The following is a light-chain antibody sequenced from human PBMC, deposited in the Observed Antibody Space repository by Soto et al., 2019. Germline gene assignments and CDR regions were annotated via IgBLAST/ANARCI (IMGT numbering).Light chain of an antibody. CDR3: QQYYSTLIT. V-gene: IGKV4-1*01. J-gene: IGKJ5*01. Sequence: DIVMTQSPDSLAVSLGERATINCKSSQSVLYSSNNKNYLAWYQQKPGQPPKLLIYWASTRESGVPDRFSGSGSGKDFTPTISGLQAEDVAVYYCQQYYSTLITFGHGTRLEI. CDR1: QSVLYSSNNKNY. CDR2: WAS.